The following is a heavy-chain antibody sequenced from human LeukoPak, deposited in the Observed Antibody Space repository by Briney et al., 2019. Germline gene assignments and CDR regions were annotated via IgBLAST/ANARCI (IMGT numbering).Heavy chain of an antibody. Sequence: GGSLRLSCAASGFTFSSYGMSWVRQAPGKGLEWVAVISYDGSNKYYADSVKGRFTISRDNSKNTLYLQMNSLRAEDTAVYYCARDDYGDYGGAPITCDYWGQGTLVTVSS. CDR3: ARDDYGDYGGAPITCDY. V-gene: IGHV3-30*03. CDR1: GFTFSSYG. D-gene: IGHD4-17*01. CDR2: ISYDGSNK. J-gene: IGHJ4*02.